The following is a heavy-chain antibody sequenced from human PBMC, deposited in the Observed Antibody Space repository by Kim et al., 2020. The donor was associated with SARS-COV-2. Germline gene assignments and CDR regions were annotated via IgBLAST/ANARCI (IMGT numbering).Heavy chain of an antibody. CDR2: INHSGST. V-gene: IGHV4-34*01. J-gene: IGHJ4*02. Sequence: SETLSLTCAVYGGSFSGYYWSWIRQPPGKGLEWIGEINHSGSTNYNPSLKSRVTISVDTSKNQFSLKLGSVTAADTAVYYCASFRVIAAACDWGQGTLVTVSA. CDR3: ASFRVIAAACD. D-gene: IGHD6-13*01. CDR1: GGSFSGYY.